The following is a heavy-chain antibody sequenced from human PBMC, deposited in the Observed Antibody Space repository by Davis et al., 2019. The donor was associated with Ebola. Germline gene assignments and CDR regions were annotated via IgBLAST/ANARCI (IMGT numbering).Heavy chain of an antibody. CDR1: GFTFSGSA. Sequence: GSLRLSCAASGFTFSGSAMHWVRQASGKGLEWVGRIRSKANSYATAYAASVKGRFTISRDDSKNTAYLQMNSLKTEDTAVYYCTSSYYDSSVYLEDYWGQGTLVTVSS. J-gene: IGHJ4*02. CDR3: TSSYYDSSVYLEDY. CDR2: IRSKANSYAT. D-gene: IGHD3-22*01. V-gene: IGHV3-73*01.